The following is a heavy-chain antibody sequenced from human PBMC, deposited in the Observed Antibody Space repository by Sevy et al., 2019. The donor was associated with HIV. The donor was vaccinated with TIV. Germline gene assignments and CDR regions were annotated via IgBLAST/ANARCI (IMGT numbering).Heavy chain of an antibody. J-gene: IGHJ5*02. V-gene: IGHV3-23*01. CDR2: LGSGGVTT. Sequence: GGSLRLSCGASGFTLSSYAMSWVRQAPGKGLEWVSTLGSGGVTTYYADSVRGRFTISRDISKNTLFLQMNSLRADDTAVYYCTRYALTSRTWFDPWGQGTLVTVSS. D-gene: IGHD7-27*01. CDR3: TRYALTSRTWFDP. CDR1: GFTLSSYA.